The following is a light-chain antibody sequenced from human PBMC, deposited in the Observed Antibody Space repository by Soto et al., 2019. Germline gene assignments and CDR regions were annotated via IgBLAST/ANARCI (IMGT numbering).Light chain of an antibody. CDR1: QYINTR. Sequence: EIVLAQSPATLSSFPGDIVTLSCRASQYINTRLAWYQHRPGQAPRLLIYQTSIRAAGIPARFSGSGSGTDFTLTISSLEPEDFAVYYWQQRSNWPLTFGGGTKVDIK. CDR2: QTS. V-gene: IGKV3-11*01. CDR3: QQRSNWPLT. J-gene: IGKJ4*01.